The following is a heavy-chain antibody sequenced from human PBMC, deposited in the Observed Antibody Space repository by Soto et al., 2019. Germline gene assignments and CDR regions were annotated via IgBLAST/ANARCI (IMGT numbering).Heavy chain of an antibody. J-gene: IGHJ5*02. Sequence: QLQLQESGPGLVKPSETLSLTCTVSGGSISSSSYYWGWIRQPPGKGLEWIGSIYYSGSTYYNPSLKSRVTISVDTSKNQFSLKLSSVTAADTAVYYCARHRYDFWSGAVHWFDPWGQGTLVTVSS. CDR1: GGSISSSSYY. CDR3: ARHRYDFWSGAVHWFDP. D-gene: IGHD3-3*01. V-gene: IGHV4-39*01. CDR2: IYYSGST.